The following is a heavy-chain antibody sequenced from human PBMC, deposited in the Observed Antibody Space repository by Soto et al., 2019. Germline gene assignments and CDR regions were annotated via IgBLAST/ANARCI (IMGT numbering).Heavy chain of an antibody. CDR3: AREGITIFGVVIPSQQPYVMDV. CDR2: INPNSGGT. V-gene: IGHV1-2*02. D-gene: IGHD3-3*01. CDR1: GYTFTGYY. J-gene: IGHJ6*02. Sequence: ASVKVSCKASGYTFTGYYMHWVRQAPGQGLEWMGWINPNSGGTNYAQKFQGRVTMTRDTSISTAYMELSRLRSDDTAVYYCAREGITIFGVVIPSQQPYVMDVWGQGTKVTVSS.